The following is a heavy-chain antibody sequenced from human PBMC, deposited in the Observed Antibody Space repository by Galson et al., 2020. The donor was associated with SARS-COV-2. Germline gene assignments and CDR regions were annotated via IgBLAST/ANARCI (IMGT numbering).Heavy chain of an antibody. Sequence: SQTLSLTCAISGDSVSSNSVAWNWIRQSPSRGLEWLGRTYYRSRWYFDYAVSLKSRMTISPDTSKNQFSLQLNSVTLEDTAVYYCARDGDGSAWAPDFDYWGQGTLVTVSS. CDR2: TYYRSRWYF. V-gene: IGHV6-1*01. CDR3: ARDGDGSAWAPDFDY. J-gene: IGHJ4*02. D-gene: IGHD6-25*01. CDR1: GDSVSSNSVA.